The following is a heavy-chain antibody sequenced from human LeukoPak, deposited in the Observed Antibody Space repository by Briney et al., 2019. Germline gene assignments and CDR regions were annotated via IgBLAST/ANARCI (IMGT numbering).Heavy chain of an antibody. J-gene: IGHJ5*02. Sequence: PSETLSLTCTVSGGSISSSSYYWGWIRQPPGKGLEWIGSIYYSGSTYYNPSLKSRVTISVDTSKNQFSLKLSSVTAADTAVYYCARSGSGWDVNWFDPWGQGTLVTVSS. D-gene: IGHD6-19*01. CDR3: ARSGSGWDVNWFDP. CDR2: IYYSGST. V-gene: IGHV4-39*01. CDR1: GGSISSSSYY.